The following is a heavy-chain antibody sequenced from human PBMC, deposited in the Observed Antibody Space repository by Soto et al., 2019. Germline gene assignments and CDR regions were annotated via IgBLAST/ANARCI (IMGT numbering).Heavy chain of an antibody. V-gene: IGHV1-24*01. CDR1: GYTLTELS. Sequence: ASVKVSCKVSGYTLTELSMHWVRQAPGKGLEWMGGFDPEDGETIYAQKFQGRVTMTEDTSTDTAYMELSSLRSEHTAVYYCATYDYYDSSGYSHFDYWGQGTMVTVSS. J-gene: IGHJ4*02. D-gene: IGHD3-22*01. CDR2: FDPEDGET. CDR3: ATYDYYDSSGYSHFDY.